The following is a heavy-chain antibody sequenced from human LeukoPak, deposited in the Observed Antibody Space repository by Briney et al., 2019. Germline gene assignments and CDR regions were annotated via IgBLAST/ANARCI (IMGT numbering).Heavy chain of an antibody. J-gene: IGHJ4*02. CDR3: ARDRAGYSSGWNDF. Sequence: GGSLRLSCVASGFSFSSYWMSWVRQAPGKGLEWVANIKQDGSEKYYVDSLKGRFTISRDNAKNSLYLQMDSLGAEDTAVYYCARDRAGYSSGWNDFWGQGTLVTVSS. V-gene: IGHV3-7*01. CDR2: IKQDGSEK. CDR1: GFSFSSYW. D-gene: IGHD6-19*01.